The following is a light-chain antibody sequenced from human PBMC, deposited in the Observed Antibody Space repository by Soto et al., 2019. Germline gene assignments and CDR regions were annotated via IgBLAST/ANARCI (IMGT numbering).Light chain of an antibody. J-gene: IGKJ3*01. V-gene: IGKV1-17*03. Sequence: DIQMTQSPSAMSASVGDRVTITCRASQNIGSSLAWFQQKPGKVPKRLIHTTSTLESGVPSRFSGSGSVTEFTLTISSLQPEDFATYYCLQHDSYPRTFGPGTKVDTK. CDR1: QNIGSS. CDR2: TTS. CDR3: LQHDSYPRT.